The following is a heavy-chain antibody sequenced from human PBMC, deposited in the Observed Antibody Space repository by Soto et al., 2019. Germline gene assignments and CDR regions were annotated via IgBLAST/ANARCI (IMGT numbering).Heavy chain of an antibody. CDR3: AIDRGYYDYVWGSYRYRFFDY. J-gene: IGHJ4*02. CDR2: IIPIFGTA. V-gene: IGHV1-69*12. CDR1: GGTFSSYA. D-gene: IGHD3-16*02. Sequence: QVQLVQSGAEVKKPGSSVKVSCKASGGTFSSYAISWVRQAPGQGLEWMGGIIPIFGTANYAQKFQGRVTITADESTSTAYMDLSSLRSEDTAVYYCAIDRGYYDYVWGSYRYRFFDYWGQGTLVTVSS.